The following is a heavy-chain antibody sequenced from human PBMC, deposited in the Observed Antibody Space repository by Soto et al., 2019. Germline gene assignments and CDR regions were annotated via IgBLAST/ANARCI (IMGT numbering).Heavy chain of an antibody. CDR3: AKDLYSSSWYRYGMDV. CDR1: GFTFSTSA. CDR2: ISDSGST. J-gene: IGHJ6*02. Sequence: PGGSLRLSCEASGFTFSTSAMSWVRHAPGKGLDWVSTISDSGSTYYADSVKGRFTISRDNSKNTLYLQMNSLRAEDTAVYYCAKDLYSSSWYRYGMDVWGQGTTVTVSS. D-gene: IGHD6-13*01. V-gene: IGHV3-23*01.